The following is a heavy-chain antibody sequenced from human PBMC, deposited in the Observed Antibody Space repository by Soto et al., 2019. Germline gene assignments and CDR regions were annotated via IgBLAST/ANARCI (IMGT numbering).Heavy chain of an antibody. J-gene: IGHJ4*02. CDR1: GYAFTTYG. V-gene: IGHV1-18*01. D-gene: IGHD1-1*01. CDR2: ISAHNGNT. CDR3: ARGRYGDY. Sequence: QVHLVQSGAEVKKPGASVKVSCQGSGYAFTTYGITWVRQAPGQGLEWMGWISAHNGNTNYAQKLQGRVTVTRDTSTSTASMELRSLRYDDPAVYYCARGRYGDYWGQGALVTVSS.